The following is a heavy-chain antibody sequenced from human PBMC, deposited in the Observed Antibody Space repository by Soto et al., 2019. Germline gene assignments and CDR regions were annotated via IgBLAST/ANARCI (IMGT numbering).Heavy chain of an antibody. CDR3: ARDSLRVVVPAANSYYYGMDV. V-gene: IGHV1-69*06. J-gene: IGHJ6*02. CDR1: GGTFSSYA. D-gene: IGHD2-2*01. Sequence: VASVKVSCKASGGTFSSYAISWVRQAPGQGLEWMGGIIPIFGTANYAQKFQGRVTITADKSTSTAYMELSSLRSEDTAVYYCARDSLRVVVPAANSYYYGMDVWGQGTTVTVS. CDR2: IIPIFGTA.